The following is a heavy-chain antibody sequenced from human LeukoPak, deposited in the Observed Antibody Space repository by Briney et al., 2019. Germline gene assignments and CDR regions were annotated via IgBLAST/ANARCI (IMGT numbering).Heavy chain of an antibody. D-gene: IGHD2-15*01. Sequence: PGGSLRLSCAASGFTFCSYAMHWVRQAPGKGLEWVAVISYDGSNKYYADSVKGRFTISRDNSKNTLYLQMNSLRAEDTAVYYCARCKLGYCSGGSCYCDYYGMDVWGQGTTVTVSS. CDR1: GFTFCSYA. V-gene: IGHV3-30-3*01. J-gene: IGHJ6*02. CDR3: ARCKLGYCSGGSCYCDYYGMDV. CDR2: ISYDGSNK.